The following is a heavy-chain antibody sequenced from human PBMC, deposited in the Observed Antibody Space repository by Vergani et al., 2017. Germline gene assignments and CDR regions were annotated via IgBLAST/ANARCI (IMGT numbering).Heavy chain of an antibody. J-gene: IGHJ4*02. CDR3: ARVENGITIFGVVSYFDY. CDR2: IKQDGSEK. D-gene: IGHD3-3*01. CDR1: GFTFSRYW. Sequence: EVQLVESGGGLVQPGGSLRLSCAASGFTFSRYWMSWVRQAPGKGLEWVANIKQDGSEKYYVDSVKGRFTISRDNAKNSLYLQMNSLRAEDTAVYYGARVENGITIFGVVSYFDYWGQGTLVTVSS. V-gene: IGHV3-7*03.